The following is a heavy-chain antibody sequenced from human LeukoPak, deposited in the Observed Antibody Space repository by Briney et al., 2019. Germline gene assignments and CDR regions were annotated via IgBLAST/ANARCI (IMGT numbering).Heavy chain of an antibody. D-gene: IGHD2-21*02. CDR3: ARERAYCGGDCHHHFYYYYGMDV. V-gene: IGHV1-18*01. Sequence: ASVKVSCKASGYTFTSYGISWVRQAPGQGLEWMGWISAYNGNTNYAQKLQGRVTMTTDTSTSTAYMELSSLRSEDTAVYYCARERAYCGGDCHHHFYYYYGMDVWGQGTTVTVSS. J-gene: IGHJ6*02. CDR2: ISAYNGNT. CDR1: GYTFTSYG.